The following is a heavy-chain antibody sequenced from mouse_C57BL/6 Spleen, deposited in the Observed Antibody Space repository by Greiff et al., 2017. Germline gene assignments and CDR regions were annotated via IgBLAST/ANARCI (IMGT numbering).Heavy chain of an antibody. CDR1: GYAFSSSW. J-gene: IGHJ2*01. V-gene: IGHV1-82*01. D-gene: IGHD2-2*01. CDR2: IYPGDGDT. CDR3: AIRGGYGYYYFDY. Sequence: QVQLKQSGPELVKPGASVKISCKASGYAFSSSWMNWVKQRPGKGLEWIGRIYPGDGDTNYNGKFKGKATLTADKSSSTAYMQLSSLTSEDSAVYFCAIRGGYGYYYFDYWGQGTTLTVSS.